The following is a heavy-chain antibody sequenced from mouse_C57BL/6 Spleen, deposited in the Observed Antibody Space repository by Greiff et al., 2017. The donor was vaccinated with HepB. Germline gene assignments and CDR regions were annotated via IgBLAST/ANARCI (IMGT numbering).Heavy chain of an antibody. CDR3: ARAHYSNYVKYAMDY. J-gene: IGHJ4*01. D-gene: IGHD2-5*01. CDR1: GYSFTGYF. Sequence: VQLQQSGPELVKPGDSVKISCKASGYSFTGYFMNWVMQSHGKSLEWIGRINPYNGDTFYNQKFKGKATLTVDKSSSTAHMELRSLTSEDSAVYVCARAHYSNYVKYAMDYWGQGTSVTVSS. V-gene: IGHV1-20*01. CDR2: INPYNGDT.